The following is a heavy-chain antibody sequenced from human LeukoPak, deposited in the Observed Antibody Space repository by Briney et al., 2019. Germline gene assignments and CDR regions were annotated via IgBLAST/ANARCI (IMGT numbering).Heavy chain of an antibody. CDR2: ISAYNGNT. Sequence: ASVKVSCKASGYTFTSHGISWVRQAPGQGLEWMGWISAYNGNTNYAQKLQGRVTMTTDTSTSTAYMELRSLRSDDTAVYYCARDYYDSSGYSEPQNWFDPWGQGTLVTVSS. V-gene: IGHV1-18*01. CDR3: ARDYYDSSGYSEPQNWFDP. D-gene: IGHD3-22*01. CDR1: GYTFTSHG. J-gene: IGHJ5*02.